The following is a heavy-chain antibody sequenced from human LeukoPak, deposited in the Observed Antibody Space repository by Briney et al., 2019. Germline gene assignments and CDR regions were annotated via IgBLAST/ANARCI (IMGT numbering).Heavy chain of an antibody. D-gene: IGHD3-3*01. CDR2: IYHSGST. V-gene: IGHV4-38-2*02. Sequence: SETLSLTCTVSGYSISSGYYWGWIRQPPGKGLEWIGSIYHSGSTYYNPSLESRVTISVDTSKNQFSLKLSSVTAADTAVYYCARAKDFWSGYYTGGSNWFDPWGQGTLVTVSS. J-gene: IGHJ5*02. CDR3: ARAKDFWSGYYTGGSNWFDP. CDR1: GYSISSGYY.